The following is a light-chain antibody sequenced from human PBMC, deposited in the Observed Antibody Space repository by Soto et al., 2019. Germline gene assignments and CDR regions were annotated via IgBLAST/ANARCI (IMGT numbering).Light chain of an antibody. CDR3: SSRASTSSVV. V-gene: IGLV2-14*01. CDR2: DVS. J-gene: IGLJ2*01. CDR1: SDDVGGYNY. Sequence: QSVLTQPASVSGYPGQSITISCTGTSDDVGGYNYVSWYQQHPGKAPKLMIYDVSNRPSGVSNRFSGSKSGNTASLTISGLQAEDEADYYCSSRASTSSVVFGGGTKVTVL.